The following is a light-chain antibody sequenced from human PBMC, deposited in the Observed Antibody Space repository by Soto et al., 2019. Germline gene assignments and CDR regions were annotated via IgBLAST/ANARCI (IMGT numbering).Light chain of an antibody. J-gene: IGLJ1*01. CDR1: SSDLGGYNY. V-gene: IGLV2-8*01. CDR2: EVN. CDR3: SSYAGRSNV. Sequence: QSVLTQPPSASGSPRQSVAISCTGTSSDLGGYNYVSWYQQHPGKAPKLMIYEVNKRPSGVPDRFSRSNSGNTASLPVSGLQAEDEADYYCSSYAGRSNVFGTGTKVTV.